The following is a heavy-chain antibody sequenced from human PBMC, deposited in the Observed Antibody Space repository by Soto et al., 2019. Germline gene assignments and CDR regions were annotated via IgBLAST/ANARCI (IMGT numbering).Heavy chain of an antibody. J-gene: IGHJ3*02. CDR2: IYPYNGNT. D-gene: IGHD3-22*01. Sequence: ASVKVSCKSSGYTFINHGIFWVRQAPGQGLEWMGWIYPYNGNTNYAQKFLGRVTITTDTSTSTAYMELSSLRSEDTAVYYCAAVWAVVVRSPTHNNDAFDIWGQGTMVTVSS. V-gene: IGHV1-18*01. CDR1: GYTFINHG. CDR3: AAVWAVVVRSPTHNNDAFDI.